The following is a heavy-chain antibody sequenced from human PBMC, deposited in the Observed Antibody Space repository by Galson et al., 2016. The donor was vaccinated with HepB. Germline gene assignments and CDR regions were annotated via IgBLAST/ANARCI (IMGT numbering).Heavy chain of an antibody. CDR3: AKDQKMAPTRGYFDY. J-gene: IGHJ4*02. CDR1: GFTFDDYA. V-gene: IGHV3-9*01. D-gene: IGHD5-24*01. Sequence: SLRLSCAASGFTFDDYAMHWVRQAPGKGLEWVSGISWKSGSVVYADSVKGRFTISRDNAKKSLYLQMNSLRPEDTALYYCAKDQKMAPTRGYFDYWGQGAQVTVSS. CDR2: ISWKSGSV.